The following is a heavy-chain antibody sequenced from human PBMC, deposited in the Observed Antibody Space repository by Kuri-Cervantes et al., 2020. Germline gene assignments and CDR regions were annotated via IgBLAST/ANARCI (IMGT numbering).Heavy chain of an antibody. CDR1: GFTFSGSA. V-gene: IGHV3-73*01. CDR2: IRSKANSYAT. J-gene: IGHJ4*02. D-gene: IGHD6-25*01. CDR3: TRRAYYSSETTQNDY. Sequence: GGSLRLSCAASGFTFSGSAMHWVRQASGKGLEWVGRIRSKANSYATAYAASVKGRFTISRDDSKNTAYLQMNSLKTEDTAVYYCTRRAYYSSETTQNDYWGQGTLVTVSS.